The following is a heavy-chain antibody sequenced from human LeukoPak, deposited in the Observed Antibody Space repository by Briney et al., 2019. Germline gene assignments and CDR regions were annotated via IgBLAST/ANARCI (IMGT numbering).Heavy chain of an antibody. CDR3: ARDGRRGIVVVPAAIEGFDP. CDR2: INHSGST. CDR1: GGSFSGYY. D-gene: IGHD2-2*01. V-gene: IGHV4-34*01. J-gene: IGHJ5*02. Sequence: PSETLSLTCAVYGGSFSGYYWSWIRQPPGKGLEWIGEINHSGSTNYNPSLKSRVTISADTSKNQFSLKLSSVTAADTAVYYCARDGRRGIVVVPAAIEGFDPWGQGTLVTVSS.